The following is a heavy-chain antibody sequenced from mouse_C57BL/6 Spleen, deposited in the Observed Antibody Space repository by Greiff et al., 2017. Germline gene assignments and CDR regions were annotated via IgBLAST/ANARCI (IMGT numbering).Heavy chain of an antibody. Sequence: QVQLKQSGAELVRPGASVKLSCKASGYTFTDYYINWVKQRPGQGLEWIARIYPGSGNTYYNEKFKGKATLTAEKSSSTAYMQLSSLTSEDSAVYFCASGSTMVTKEFYAMDYWGQGTSVTVSS. CDR1: GYTFTDYY. CDR3: ASGSTMVTKEFYAMDY. CDR2: IYPGSGNT. J-gene: IGHJ4*01. D-gene: IGHD2-2*01. V-gene: IGHV1-76*01.